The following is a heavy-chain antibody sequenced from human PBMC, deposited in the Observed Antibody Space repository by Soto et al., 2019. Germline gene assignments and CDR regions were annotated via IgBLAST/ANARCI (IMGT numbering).Heavy chain of an antibody. CDR1: GGSISSGGYY. D-gene: IGHD2-15*01. Sequence: NPSETLSLTCTVSGGSISSGGYYWSWIRQHPGKGLEWIGYIYYSGSTYYNPSLKSRVTISVDTSKNQFSLKLSSVTAADTAVYYCARLYCSGGSCYFDYWGQGTLVTVSS. CDR2: IYYSGST. CDR3: ARLYCSGGSCYFDY. V-gene: IGHV4-31*03. J-gene: IGHJ4*02.